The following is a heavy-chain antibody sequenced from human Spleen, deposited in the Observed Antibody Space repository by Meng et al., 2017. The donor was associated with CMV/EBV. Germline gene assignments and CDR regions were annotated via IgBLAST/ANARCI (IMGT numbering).Heavy chain of an antibody. V-gene: IGHV3-53*01. Sequence: GESLKISCAASGFTVSSNYMSWVRQAPGKGLEWVSVIYSGGSTYYADSVKGRFTISRDNSKNTLYLQMNSLRAEDTAVYYCAKDLESSALWGQGTLVTVSS. J-gene: IGHJ4*02. D-gene: IGHD3-3*01. CDR3: AKDLESSAL. CDR2: IYSGGST. CDR1: GFTVSSNY.